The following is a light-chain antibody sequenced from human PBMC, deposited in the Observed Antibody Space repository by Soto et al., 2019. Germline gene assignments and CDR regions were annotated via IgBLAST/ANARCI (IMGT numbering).Light chain of an antibody. V-gene: IGKV3-15*01. J-gene: IGKJ5*01. Sequence: EIVMTQSPGTLSVSPGERATLSCGASQSIDNSLAWYQQKPGQAPRLLLYGASTRATGVSARFSGSGSGTEFTLTISSLQSEDFAVYYCQQYKIWPPITFGQGTRLEI. CDR3: QQYKIWPPIT. CDR2: GAS. CDR1: QSIDNS.